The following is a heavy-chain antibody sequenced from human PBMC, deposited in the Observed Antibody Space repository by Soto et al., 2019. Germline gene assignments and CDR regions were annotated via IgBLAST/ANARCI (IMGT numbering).Heavy chain of an antibody. J-gene: IGHJ4*02. Sequence: QVQLVESGGGVVQPGRSLRLSCAASGFTFSSYGMHWVRQAPGKGLEWVAVIWYDGSNKYYADSVKGRFTISRDNSKNTLYLQMNSLRAEDTAVNYCARRAHSGGLFDYWGQGTLVTVSS. CDR1: GFTFSSYG. V-gene: IGHV3-33*01. D-gene: IGHD3-16*01. CDR3: ARRAHSGGLFDY. CDR2: IWYDGSNK.